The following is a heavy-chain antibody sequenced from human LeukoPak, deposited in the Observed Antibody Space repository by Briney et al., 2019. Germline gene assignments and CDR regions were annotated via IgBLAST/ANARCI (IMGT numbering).Heavy chain of an antibody. Sequence: PSETLSLTCTVSGGSISSYYWSWIRQPPGKGLEWIGYIYYSGSTNYNPSLKSRVTISVDTSKNQFSLKLSSATAADTAVYYCARGYSWDYYYYGMDVWGQGTTVTVSS. CDR2: IYYSGST. D-gene: IGHD6-13*01. CDR3: ARGYSWDYYYYGMDV. V-gene: IGHV4-59*01. J-gene: IGHJ6*02. CDR1: GGSISSYY.